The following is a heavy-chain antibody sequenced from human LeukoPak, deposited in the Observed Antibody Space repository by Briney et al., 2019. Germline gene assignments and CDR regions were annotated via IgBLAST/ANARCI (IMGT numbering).Heavy chain of an antibody. J-gene: IGHJ4*02. Sequence: PGGSLRLSCAASGFTFSNYWMHWVRQAPGKGLEWVSRINERATIISYADSVKGRFTISRENARNTLYLQMNSLTAEDTAVYYCVRDLILVWTPGDDFDHWGQGTLVTVSS. D-gene: IGHD3-16*01. CDR3: VRDLILVWTPGDDFDH. V-gene: IGHV3-74*01. CDR2: INERATII. CDR1: GFTFSNYW.